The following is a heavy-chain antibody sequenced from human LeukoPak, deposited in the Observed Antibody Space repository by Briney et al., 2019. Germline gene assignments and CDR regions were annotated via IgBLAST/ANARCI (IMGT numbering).Heavy chain of an antibody. CDR2: ISAYNGNT. V-gene: IGHV1-18*01. Sequence: GASVKVSFKSSGYTFTFHGISWVRQAPGQGLEWMGWISAYNGNTNCAQNLQGRVTMTTDKSPETAYMELSVLRSDHTAVYHPASVLLCRSSTSCQLFRYFDYWGQGTLVTVSS. CDR1: GYTFTFHG. D-gene: IGHD2-2*01. CDR3: ASVLLCRSSTSCQLFRYFDY. J-gene: IGHJ4*02.